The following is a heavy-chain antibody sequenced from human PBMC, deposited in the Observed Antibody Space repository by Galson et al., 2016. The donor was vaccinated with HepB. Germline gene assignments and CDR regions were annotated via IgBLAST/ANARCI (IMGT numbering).Heavy chain of an antibody. CDR1: GFIFSTYA. CDR2: ISDDGTNQ. D-gene: IGHD4-17*01. CDR3: ARADCGDYVAFFDY. V-gene: IGHV3-30*04. J-gene: IGHJ4*02. Sequence: SLRLSCAASGFIFSTYAMHWVRQTPGKGLEWVATISDDGTNQYYVDSVKGRFTISRDNSKNTLYLQMNSLRPEDTAVYYCARADCGDYVAFFDYWGQGTLVTVSS.